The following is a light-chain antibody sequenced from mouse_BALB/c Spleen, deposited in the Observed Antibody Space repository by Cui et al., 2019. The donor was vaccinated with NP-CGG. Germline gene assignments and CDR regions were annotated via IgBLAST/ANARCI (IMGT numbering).Light chain of an antibody. CDR3: ALWYSNHWV. CDR2: GTN. Sequence: QHAVATESSLTTSPGETVTLTCRSSTGAVTTSNYANWVQEKPDHLFTGLIGGTNNRAPGVPARFSGSLIGDKAALTITGAQTEDEAIYFCALWYSNHWVFGGGTKLTVL. J-gene: IGLJ1*01. CDR1: TGAVTTSNY. V-gene: IGLV1*01.